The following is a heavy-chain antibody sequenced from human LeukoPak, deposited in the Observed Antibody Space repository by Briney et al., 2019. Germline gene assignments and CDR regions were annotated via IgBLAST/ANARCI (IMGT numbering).Heavy chain of an antibody. J-gene: IGHJ4*02. V-gene: IGHV3-30-3*01. CDR1: GFTFSSYA. CDR2: ISYDGSNK. D-gene: IGHD6-6*01. CDR3: VTEGQLVAYY. Sequence: GGSLRLSCAASGFTFSSYAMHWVRQAPGKGLEWVAVISYDGSNKYYADSVKGRFTISRDNSKNTLYLQMNSLRAEDTAVYYCVTEGQLVAYYWGQGTLVTVSS.